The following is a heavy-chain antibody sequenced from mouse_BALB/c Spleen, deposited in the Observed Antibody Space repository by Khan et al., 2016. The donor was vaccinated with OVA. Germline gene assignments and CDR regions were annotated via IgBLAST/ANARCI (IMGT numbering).Heavy chain of an antibody. CDR2: ISSGSSTI. CDR3: ARSHGAY. CDR1: GFTFSSFG. J-gene: IGHJ3*01. V-gene: IGHV5-17*02. Sequence: EVELVESGGGLVQPGGSRKLSCAASGFTFSSFGMHWVRQAPEKGLEWVAYISSGSSTIYYADTVKGRFTISRDNPKNTLFLQRTSLRSEDTAMYYCARSHGAYWGQGTLVTVSA.